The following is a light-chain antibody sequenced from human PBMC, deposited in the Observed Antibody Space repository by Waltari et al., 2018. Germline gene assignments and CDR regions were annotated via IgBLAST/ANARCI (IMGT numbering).Light chain of an antibody. V-gene: IGLV3-21*03. Sequence: YELAQPPPVSVAPGKTAKISCGGHGIRYKTVHWYQQKPGQAPVLVIYDDTVRPSGIPKRISGSDTATLTIARVEAGDEAVYYCQVWDGDADHPVFGGGTKLTVL. CDR1: GIRYKT. J-gene: IGLJ2*01. CDR2: DDT. CDR3: QVWDGDADHPV.